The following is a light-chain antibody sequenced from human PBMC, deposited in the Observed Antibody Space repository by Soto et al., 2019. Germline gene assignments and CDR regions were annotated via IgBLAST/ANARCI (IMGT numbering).Light chain of an antibody. CDR1: SSDVGGYNY. V-gene: IGLV2-14*01. Sequence: QSALTQPASVSGSPGQSITISCTGTSSDVGGYNYVSWYQQHPGKAPKLMIYEVSNRPSGVSNRFSGSKSDNTASLTISGLQAEDEADSYCSSYTSSSMDYVFGTGTKLTVL. CDR2: EVS. CDR3: SSYTSSSMDYV. J-gene: IGLJ1*01.